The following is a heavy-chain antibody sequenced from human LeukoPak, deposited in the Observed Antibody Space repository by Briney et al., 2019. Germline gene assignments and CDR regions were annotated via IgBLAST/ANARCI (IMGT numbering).Heavy chain of an antibody. CDR3: ARDFGDFRTDY. CDR1: GASISSTVHY. Sequence: SETLSLTCTVSGASISSTVHYWAWIRQSPGKGLEWIGSSDYSGGTTYNPSLNSRVTVSVDTSKNQFSLKLTSVTAAGTAVYYCARDFGDFRTDYWGQGTLVTVSS. J-gene: IGHJ4*02. D-gene: IGHD4-17*01. V-gene: IGHV4-39*01. CDR2: SDYSGGT.